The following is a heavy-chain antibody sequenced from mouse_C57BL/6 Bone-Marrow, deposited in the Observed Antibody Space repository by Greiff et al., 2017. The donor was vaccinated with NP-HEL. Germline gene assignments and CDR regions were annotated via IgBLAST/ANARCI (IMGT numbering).Heavy chain of an antibody. Sequence: VQLKQSGTVLARPGASVKMSCKTSGYTFTSYWMHWVKQRPGQGLEWIGAIYPGNSDTSYNQKFKGKAKLTAATSASTAYMELSSLTNEDSAVYYCTRAYYGSSYYFDYWGQGTTLTVSS. J-gene: IGHJ2*01. CDR3: TRAYYGSSYYFDY. CDR2: IYPGNSDT. V-gene: IGHV1-5*01. D-gene: IGHD1-1*01. CDR1: GYTFTSYW.